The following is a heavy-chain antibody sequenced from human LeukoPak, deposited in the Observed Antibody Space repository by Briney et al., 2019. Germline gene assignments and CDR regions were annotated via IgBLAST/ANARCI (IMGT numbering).Heavy chain of an antibody. CDR1: GFTFSSYG. V-gene: IGHV3-23*01. J-gene: IGHJ4*02. Sequence: GGSLRLSTAPTGFTFSSYGMSWVRQAPGKGLEWVSAISGSGGRTYYADCVKGRFTISRDNSKNTLYLQMNSLRAEDTAVYYCESEFYSGYESVDYWGQGTLVTASS. CDR3: ESEFYSGYESVDY. D-gene: IGHD5-12*01. CDR2: ISGSGGRT.